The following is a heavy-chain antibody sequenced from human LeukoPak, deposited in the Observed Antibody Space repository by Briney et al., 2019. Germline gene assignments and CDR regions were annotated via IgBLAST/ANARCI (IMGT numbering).Heavy chain of an antibody. J-gene: IGHJ6*02. D-gene: IGHD2-2*01. Sequence: SETLSLPFSVSGGSISSYYWSWIRPPPGKGLEYIGYIYYSGSTNYNPSLKSRVTISVDASKDQFSLNLTSVTAADTAVYYCARLKCISTTCPSRYVMDVWGQGTTVTVSS. CDR1: GGSISSYY. CDR3: ARLKCISTTCPSRYVMDV. V-gene: IGHV4-59*01. CDR2: IYYSGST.